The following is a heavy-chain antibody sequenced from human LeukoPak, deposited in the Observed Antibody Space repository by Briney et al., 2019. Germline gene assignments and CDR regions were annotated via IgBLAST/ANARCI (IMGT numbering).Heavy chain of an antibody. CDR2: IYTSGST. Sequence: PSETLSLTCTVSGGSISTDYWTWIRQPAGKGLEWIGLIYTSGSTNYNPSLKSRVTMSVDTSKNQFSLKLSSVTAADTAVYYCARHSKYYYDSSGSYVGYFQHWGQGTLVTVSS. CDR1: GGSISTDY. D-gene: IGHD3-22*01. V-gene: IGHV4-4*07. J-gene: IGHJ1*01. CDR3: ARHSKYYYDSSGSYVGYFQH.